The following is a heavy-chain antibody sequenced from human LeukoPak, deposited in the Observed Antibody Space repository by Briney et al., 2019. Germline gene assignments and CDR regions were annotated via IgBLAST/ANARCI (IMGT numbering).Heavy chain of an antibody. J-gene: IGHJ4*02. CDR2: ISRTSEYI. Sequence: GGSLRLACVVSGFTFISYSMNWVRQAPGKGLEWVSSISRTSEYIYYADSVEGRFTISRDNAKNSLYLQLNSLRVDDTAVYYCARGSALVDFEYWGQGTLVTVSS. CDR1: GFTFISYS. CDR3: ARGSALVDFEY. V-gene: IGHV3-21*01. D-gene: IGHD5-18*01.